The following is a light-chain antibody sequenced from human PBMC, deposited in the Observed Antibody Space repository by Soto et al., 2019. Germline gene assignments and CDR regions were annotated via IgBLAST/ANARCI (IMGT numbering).Light chain of an antibody. V-gene: IGLV2-11*01. CDR3: CSYAGNDGYV. CDR2: DVT. J-gene: IGLJ1*01. Sequence: QSALTQPLSVSGSPGQSVAFSCTGTSSDVGAYDHVSWYQQHPGKAPELIIYDVTKRPSRVPDRFSGSKSGNTASLTISGLQAEDEADYYCCSYAGNDGYVFGSGTKLTVL. CDR1: SSDVGAYDH.